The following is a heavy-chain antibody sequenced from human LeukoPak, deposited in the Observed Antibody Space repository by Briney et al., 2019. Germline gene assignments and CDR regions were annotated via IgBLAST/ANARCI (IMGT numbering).Heavy chain of an antibody. CDR2: IYYSGST. Sequence: SETLSLTCTVSGGSISSSSYYWGWIRQPPGKGLEWIGSIYYSGSTYYNPSLKSRVTISVDTSKNQFSLKLSSVTAADTAVYYCASHRGYSNYAFDYWGQGTLVTVSS. CDR3: ASHRGYSNYAFDY. V-gene: IGHV4-39*01. CDR1: GGSISSSSYY. D-gene: IGHD4-11*01. J-gene: IGHJ4*02.